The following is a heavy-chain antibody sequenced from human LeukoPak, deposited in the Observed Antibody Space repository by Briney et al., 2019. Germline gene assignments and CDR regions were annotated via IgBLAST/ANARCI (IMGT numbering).Heavy chain of an antibody. J-gene: IGHJ6*03. D-gene: IGHD2-15*01. CDR3: ARQLYYSYMDV. CDR2: LKQDGSEK. Sequence: GGSLRLSCAASGFTFSSYAMSWVRQAPGKGLEWVANLKQDGSEKYYVDSVKGRFTISRDNSKNTLYLQMNSLRAEDTAVYYCARQLYYSYMDVWGKGTTVTVSS. CDR1: GFTFSSYA. V-gene: IGHV3-7*01.